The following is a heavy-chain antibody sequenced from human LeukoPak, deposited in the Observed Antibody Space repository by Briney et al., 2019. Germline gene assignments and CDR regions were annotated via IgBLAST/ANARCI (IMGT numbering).Heavy chain of an antibody. D-gene: IGHD6-19*01. Sequence: GGSLRLSCAASGFTFSSYGMHWVRQAPGKGLEWVAVISYDGSNKYYADSVKGRFTISRDNSKNTLYLQMNSLRAEDTAVYYCARVRRRDSSGWPYYFDYWGQGTLVTVSS. CDR2: ISYDGSNK. J-gene: IGHJ4*02. CDR3: ARVRRRDSSGWPYYFDY. V-gene: IGHV3-30*03. CDR1: GFTFSSYG.